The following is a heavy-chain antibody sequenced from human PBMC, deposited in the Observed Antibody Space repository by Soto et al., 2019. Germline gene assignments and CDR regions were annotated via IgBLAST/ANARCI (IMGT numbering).Heavy chain of an antibody. CDR1: AFTFSDYA. CDR2: ISHDGTKQ. V-gene: IGHV3-30-3*01. Sequence: QVQLVESGGGVVQPGRSLRLSSAGSAFTFSDYAIHWVRQAPGKGLEWVAVISHDGTKQFYADSVRGRFTISRDNSKNTLYLQMNSLRVEDTAVYYCARGGQIGYCAAPSCFKVDYWGQGTLVTVSS. CDR3: ARGGQIGYCAAPSCFKVDY. D-gene: IGHD2-8*02. J-gene: IGHJ4*02.